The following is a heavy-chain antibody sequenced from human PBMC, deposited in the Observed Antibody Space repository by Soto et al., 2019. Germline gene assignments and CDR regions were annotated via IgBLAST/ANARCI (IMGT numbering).Heavy chain of an antibody. D-gene: IGHD2-15*01. Sequence: PGESLKISCKGSGYSFTRYWIGWVRQMPGKGLEWMGIIYPGDSDTRYSPSFQGHITISADKSISTAYLQWSSLKASDTAMYYCARSPYSYCTGGSCYSPWDYGMDVWGQGTTVTVSS. V-gene: IGHV5-51*01. CDR3: ARSPYSYCTGGSCYSPWDYGMDV. CDR1: GYSFTRYW. J-gene: IGHJ6*02. CDR2: IYPGDSDT.